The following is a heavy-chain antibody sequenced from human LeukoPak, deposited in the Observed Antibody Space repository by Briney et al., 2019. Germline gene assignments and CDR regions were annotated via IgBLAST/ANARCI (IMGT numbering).Heavy chain of an antibody. Sequence: ASVKVSCKASGYTFTSYGISWVRQAPGQGLEWMGWISAYNGNTNYAQKLQSRVTMTTDTSTSTAYMELRSLRSDDTAVYYCARDQTPNRGTYYDFWSGPANWFDPWGQGTLVTVSS. CDR1: GYTFTSYG. CDR3: ARDQTPNRGTYYDFWSGPANWFDP. CDR2: ISAYNGNT. V-gene: IGHV1-18*01. D-gene: IGHD3-3*01. J-gene: IGHJ5*02.